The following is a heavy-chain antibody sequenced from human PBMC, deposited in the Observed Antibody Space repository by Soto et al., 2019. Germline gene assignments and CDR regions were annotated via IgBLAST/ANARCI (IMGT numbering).Heavy chain of an antibody. Sequence: SETLSLTCAVYGGSFSGYYWSWIRQPPGKGLEWIGEINHSGSTNYNPSLKSRVTISVDTSKNQFSLKLSSVTAADTAVYYCARAPGVTYYYDSSGYYYNYWGQGTLVTVSS. V-gene: IGHV4-34*01. CDR2: INHSGST. CDR3: ARAPGVTYYYDSSGYYYNY. J-gene: IGHJ4*02. CDR1: GGSFSGYY. D-gene: IGHD3-22*01.